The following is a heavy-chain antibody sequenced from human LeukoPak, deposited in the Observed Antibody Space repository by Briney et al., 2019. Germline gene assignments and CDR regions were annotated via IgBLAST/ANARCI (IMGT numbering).Heavy chain of an antibody. Sequence: SQTLSLTCTVSGGSVSSGSYYWSWIRQPPGKGLEWIGYIYYSGSTNYNPSLKSRVTISADTSKNQFSLKLSSVTAADTAVYYCARGSYGDYVLDDAFDIWGQGTMVTVSS. CDR3: ARGSYGDYVLDDAFDI. J-gene: IGHJ3*02. CDR2: IYYSGST. V-gene: IGHV4-61*01. CDR1: GGSVSSGSYY. D-gene: IGHD4-17*01.